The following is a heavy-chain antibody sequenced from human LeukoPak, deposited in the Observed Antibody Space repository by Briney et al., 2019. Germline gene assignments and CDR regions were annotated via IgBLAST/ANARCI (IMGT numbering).Heavy chain of an antibody. Sequence: GASVKVSCKASGYTFTGYYMHWVRQAPGQGLEWMGIINPSGGSTSYAQKFQGRVTMTRDTSTSTVYMELSSLRSEDTAVYYCARDRETGYCSSTSCYIVYWGQGTLVTVSS. CDR1: GYTFTGYY. V-gene: IGHV1-46*01. D-gene: IGHD2-2*02. CDR2: INPSGGST. J-gene: IGHJ4*02. CDR3: ARDRETGYCSSTSCYIVY.